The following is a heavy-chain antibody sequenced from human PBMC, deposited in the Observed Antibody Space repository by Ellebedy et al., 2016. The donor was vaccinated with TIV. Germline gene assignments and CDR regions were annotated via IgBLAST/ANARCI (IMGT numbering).Heavy chain of an antibody. CDR2: TRNKANSYTT. CDR3: VIVRFSN. J-gene: IGHJ4*02. V-gene: IGHV3-72*01. D-gene: IGHD3-22*01. CDR1: GFTFSDHY. Sequence: PGGSLRLSCAASGFTFSDHYMDWVRQAPGKGLEWVGRTRNKANSYTTEYAASVKGRFTISRDDSKNSLYLQMNSLKTEDTAVYYCVIVRFSNWGQGTLVTVSS.